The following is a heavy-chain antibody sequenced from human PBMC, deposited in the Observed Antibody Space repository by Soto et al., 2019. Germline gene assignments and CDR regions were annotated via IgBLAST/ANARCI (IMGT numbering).Heavy chain of an antibody. D-gene: IGHD4-17*01. CDR2: IIPIFGTA. J-gene: IGHJ4*02. Sequence: GASVKVSCKASGGTFGSYAISWVRQAPGQGLEWMGGIIPIFGTANYAQKFQGRVTITADESTSTAYMELSSLRSEDTAVYYCARARDYGDYFALLILWGQGTLVTVSS. CDR3: ARARDYGDYFALLIL. CDR1: GGTFGSYA. V-gene: IGHV1-69*13.